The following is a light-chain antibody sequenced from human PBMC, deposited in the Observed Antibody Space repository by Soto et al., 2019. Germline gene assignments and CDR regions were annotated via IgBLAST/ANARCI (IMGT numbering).Light chain of an antibody. V-gene: IGLV2-14*01. CDR3: ISYTGKSASYV. CDR1: STDVGAYNY. Sequence: QPVLAQPASVSGSPGQSITISCTGTSTDVGAYNYVAWYQHHPGKAPKLIIYEVTNRPSGVSYRFSASKSGNTASLTISGLHSEDEADYYCISYTGKSASYVFGTGTKLTVL. CDR2: EVT. J-gene: IGLJ1*01.